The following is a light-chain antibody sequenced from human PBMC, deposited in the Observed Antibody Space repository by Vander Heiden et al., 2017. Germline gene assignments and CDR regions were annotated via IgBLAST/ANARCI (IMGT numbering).Light chain of an antibody. J-gene: IGKJ4*01. CDR1: QTVSRRY. V-gene: IGKV3-20*01. CDR2: GAS. Sequence: GTLPCRASQTVSRRYLAWYQQKPGQAPRLLIYGASSRATGIPDRFSGSGSGTDFTLTVTRLEPEDAAVYYCQQDGSSPTFGRGTKVEIK. CDR3: QQDGSSPT.